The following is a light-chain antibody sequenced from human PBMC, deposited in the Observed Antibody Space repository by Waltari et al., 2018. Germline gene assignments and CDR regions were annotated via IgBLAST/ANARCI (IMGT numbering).Light chain of an antibody. CDR3: AAWDDSLRALV. Sequence: QSVLTQPPSASETPGQRVTISCSGSTPNIGSNYVYWYQQFPGTAPKLLIYKDNERPSGVPDRFSGSKSGTSASLAISGLRSEDEADYHCAAWDDSLRALVFGGGTKLSVL. CDR2: KDN. J-gene: IGLJ2*01. CDR1: TPNIGSNY. V-gene: IGLV1-47*01.